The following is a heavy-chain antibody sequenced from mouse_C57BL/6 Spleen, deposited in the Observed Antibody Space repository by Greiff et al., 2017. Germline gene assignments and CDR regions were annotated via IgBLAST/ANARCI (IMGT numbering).Heavy chain of an antibody. CDR2: IYPGDGDT. Sequence: VKLMESGAELVKPGASVKISCKASGYAFSSYWMNWVKQRPGKGLEWIGQIYPGDGDTNYNGKFKGKATLTADKSSSTAYMQLSSLTSEDSAVYFCARSLYGSSHYFDYWGQGTTLTVSS. CDR3: ARSLYGSSHYFDY. V-gene: IGHV1-80*01. D-gene: IGHD1-1*01. J-gene: IGHJ2*01. CDR1: GYAFSSYW.